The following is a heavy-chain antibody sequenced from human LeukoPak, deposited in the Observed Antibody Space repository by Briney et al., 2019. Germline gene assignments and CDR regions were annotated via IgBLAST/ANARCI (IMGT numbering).Heavy chain of an antibody. V-gene: IGHV3-23*01. CDR2: ISGSGGST. D-gene: IGHD3-22*01. Sequence: GGTLRLSCAASGFTFSSYGMSWVRQAPGKGLEWVSAISGSGGSTYYADSVKGRFTISRDNSKNTLYLQMNSLRAEDTAVYYCAKDRYYYDSSGYYYTFDYWGQGTLVTVSS. CDR1: GFTFSSYG. CDR3: AKDRYYYDSSGYYYTFDY. J-gene: IGHJ4*02.